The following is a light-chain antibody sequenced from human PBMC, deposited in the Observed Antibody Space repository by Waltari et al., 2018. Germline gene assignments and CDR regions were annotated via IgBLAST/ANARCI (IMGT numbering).Light chain of an antibody. J-gene: IGKJ1*01. Sequence: DIVMTQSPDSLAVSLGERATINCKSSQSVLYSSKNKNYLAWYQQQPGQPPKLLIYWASTRESGVPDRFSGSGSGTDFTLTISSLQAEDVAVYYCQQYYSTPRTFGQGTKVEIK. CDR3: QQYYSTPRT. CDR2: WAS. CDR1: QSVLYSSKNKNY. V-gene: IGKV4-1*01.